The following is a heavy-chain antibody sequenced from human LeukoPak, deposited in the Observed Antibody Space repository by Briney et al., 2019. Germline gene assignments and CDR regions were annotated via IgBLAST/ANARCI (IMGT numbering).Heavy chain of an antibody. D-gene: IGHD2-15*01. J-gene: IGHJ4*02. Sequence: GGSLRLSCAASGFTFSSYAMSWVRQAPGKGLEWVSAISGSGGSTYYADSVKGRFTISRDNSKNTLYLQMNGLRAEDTAVYYCVTATYCSGGSCYFDCWGQGTLVTVSS. V-gene: IGHV3-23*01. CDR3: VTATYCSGGSCYFDC. CDR2: ISGSGGST. CDR1: GFTFSSYA.